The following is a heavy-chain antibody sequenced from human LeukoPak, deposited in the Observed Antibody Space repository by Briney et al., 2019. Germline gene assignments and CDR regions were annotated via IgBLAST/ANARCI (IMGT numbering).Heavy chain of an antibody. J-gene: IGHJ1*01. CDR3: ARNWGFDWLFQH. Sequence: ASVKVSCKASGYTFTGYYMHWVRQAPGQGLEWMGRINPNSGGTNYAQKLQGRVTMTTDTSTSTAYMELRSLRSDDTAVYYCARNWGFDWLFQHWGQGTLVTVSS. V-gene: IGHV1-2*06. CDR2: INPNSGGT. CDR1: GYTFTGYY. D-gene: IGHD3-9*01.